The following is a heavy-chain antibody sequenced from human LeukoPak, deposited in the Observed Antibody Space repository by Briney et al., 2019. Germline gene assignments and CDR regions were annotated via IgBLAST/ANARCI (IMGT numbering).Heavy chain of an antibody. CDR1: GSTFNNYA. CDR2: ISRNGGST. D-gene: IGHD3-22*01. CDR3: ARWYYYDSSGYYAN. J-gene: IGHJ4*02. V-gene: IGHV3-64*01. Sequence: QPGGSLRLSCAASGSTFNNYAIHWVRQAPGKGLEYVSAISRNGGSTFYTNSVKGRFTISRDNSNNMLYLQMGSLRAEDMAVYYCARWYYYDSSGYYANWGQGTLVTVSS.